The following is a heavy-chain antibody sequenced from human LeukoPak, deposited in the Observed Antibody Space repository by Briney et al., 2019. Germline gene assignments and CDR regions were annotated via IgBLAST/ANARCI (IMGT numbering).Heavy chain of an antibody. D-gene: IGHD3-10*01. CDR3: ARRGTGVYYYGMDV. Sequence: SETLSLTRTVSGGSISSYYWSWIRQPPGKGLEWIGYIYYSGSTNYNPSLKSRVTISVDTSKNQFSLKLSSVTAADTAVYYCARRGTGVYYYGMDVWGQGTTVTVSS. CDR2: IYYSGST. CDR1: GGSISSYY. J-gene: IGHJ6*02. V-gene: IGHV4-59*01.